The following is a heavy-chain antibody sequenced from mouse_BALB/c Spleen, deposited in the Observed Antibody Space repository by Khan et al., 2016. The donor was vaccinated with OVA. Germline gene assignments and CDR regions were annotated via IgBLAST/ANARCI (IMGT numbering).Heavy chain of an antibody. CDR3: AREGRATGAE. Sequence: QIQLVQSGPELKKPGETVKISCKASGYTFTDFSMHWVKQAPGKDLKWMGWINTETGEPTYADDFKGRFAFSLETSGSTAFLQINNLKDEDTATYFCAREGRATGAEWGKGTLGTVSP. CDR1: GYTFTDFS. J-gene: IGHJ3*01. D-gene: IGHD3-1*01. CDR2: INTETGEP. V-gene: IGHV9-2-1*01.